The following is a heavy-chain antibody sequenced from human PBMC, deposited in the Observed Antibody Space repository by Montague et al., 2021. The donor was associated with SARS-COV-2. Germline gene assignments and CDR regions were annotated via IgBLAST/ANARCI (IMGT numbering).Heavy chain of an antibody. CDR2: INHNGST. J-gene: IGHJ4*02. CDR1: GGSFSGYY. Sequence: SETLSLTCAVYGGSFSGYYWSWIRQPPGKGLEWIGEINHNGSTNYNPSLKSRVTISVDTSKNQFSLKLSSVTAADTAVYYCARANGYYFDYWGQGTLVTVSS. CDR3: ARANGYYFDY. V-gene: IGHV4-34*01. D-gene: IGHD2-8*01.